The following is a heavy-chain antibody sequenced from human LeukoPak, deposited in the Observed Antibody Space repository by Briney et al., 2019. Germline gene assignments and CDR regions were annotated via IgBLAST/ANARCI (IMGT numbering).Heavy chain of an antibody. CDR3: ARAAGGAVGATNY. J-gene: IGHJ4*02. CDR1: GYTFTGYY. D-gene: IGHD1-26*01. CDR2: INPNSGGT. Sequence: ASVKVSCKASGYTFTGYYMHWVRQAPGQGLEWMGWINPNSGGTNYAQKFQGRVTMTRDTSISTAYMELSGLRSDDTAVYYCARAAGGAVGATNYWGQGTLVTVSS. V-gene: IGHV1-2*02.